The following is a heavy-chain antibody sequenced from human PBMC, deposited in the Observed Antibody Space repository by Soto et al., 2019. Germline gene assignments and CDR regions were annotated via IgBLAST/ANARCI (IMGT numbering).Heavy chain of an antibody. V-gene: IGHV3-15*07. D-gene: IGHD4-17*01. CDR3: TTDLHYGDSYYYYYGMDV. CDR1: GFTFSNAW. CDR2: IKSKTDGGTT. J-gene: IGHJ6*02. Sequence: PGGSLRLSCAASGFTFSNAWMNWVRQAPGKGLEWVGRIKSKTDGGTTDYAAPVKGRFTISRDDSKNTLYLQMNSLKTEDTAVYYCTTDLHYGDSYYYYYGMDVWGQGTTVTVSS.